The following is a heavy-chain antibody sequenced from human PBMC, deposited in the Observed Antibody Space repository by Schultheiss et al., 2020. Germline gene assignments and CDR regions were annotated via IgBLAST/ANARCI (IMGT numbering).Heavy chain of an antibody. J-gene: IGHJ4*02. CDR3: ARGRTAGDS. Sequence: GGSLRLSCAASGFTFSSYAMSWVRQAPGKGLEWVSAISGSGGSTYYADSVKGRFTISRDNSKNTLYLQMNTLRAEDTALYYCARGRTAGDSWGQGTLVTVSS. V-gene: IGHV3-23*01. D-gene: IGHD2-21*02. CDR1: GFTFSSYA. CDR2: ISGSGGST.